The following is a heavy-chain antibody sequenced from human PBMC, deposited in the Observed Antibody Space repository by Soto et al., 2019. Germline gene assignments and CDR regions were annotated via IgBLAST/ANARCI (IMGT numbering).Heavy chain of an antibody. J-gene: IGHJ4*02. V-gene: IGHV1-18*01. CDR3: ARGGYSYSYPLDY. D-gene: IGHD5-18*01. Sequence: ASVKVSCAGFGYTFTSHGISWMRQAPGQGLEWMAWISAYNGNTNYAQKLQDRVTMTTDTSTSTAYMELRSLRYDDTAVYYCARGGYSYSYPLDYWGQGTLVTVSS. CDR2: ISAYNGNT. CDR1: GYTFTSHG.